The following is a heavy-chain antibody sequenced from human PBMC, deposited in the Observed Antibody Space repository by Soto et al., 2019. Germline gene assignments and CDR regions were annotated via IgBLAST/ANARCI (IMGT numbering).Heavy chain of an antibody. D-gene: IGHD2-21*02. CDR2: IIPIFGTA. Sequence: SVKVSCQASGDTYSSYAISWVRQAPGKGLEWIGGIIPIFGTANYAQKFQGRVTITADESTSTAYMELSSLRSEDTAVYYCARMEGGVVTAHYYFDYWGQGTLVTVSS. CDR3: ARMEGGVVTAHYYFDY. V-gene: IGHV1-69*13. CDR1: GDTYSSYA. J-gene: IGHJ4*02.